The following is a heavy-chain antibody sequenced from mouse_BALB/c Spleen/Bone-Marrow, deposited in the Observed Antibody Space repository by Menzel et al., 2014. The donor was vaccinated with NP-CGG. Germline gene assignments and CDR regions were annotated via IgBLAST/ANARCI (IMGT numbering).Heavy chain of an antibody. D-gene: IGHD3-1*01. J-gene: IGHJ2*01. CDR3: ARLERGFCY. V-gene: IGHV1S45*01. CDR2: INPYYDYT. Sequence: DVHLQQSGAELLRPGASVKISCKPFGYTFSNHHINWVKQRPGQGLDWIGYINPYYDYTSYNQKFMGKGTLTVDKSSSQDYMELSSLTSEDCAVYYFARLERGFCYWGQGTPLTVSS. CDR1: GYTFSNHH.